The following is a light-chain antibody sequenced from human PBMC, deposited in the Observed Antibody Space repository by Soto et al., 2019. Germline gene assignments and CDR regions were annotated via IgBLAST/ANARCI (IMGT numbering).Light chain of an antibody. Sequence: EIVLTQSPGTLSLSPGERATLSCSASQSVSSSYLAWYQQKPGQAPRLLIYGASSRATGIPGRFTGSGSGTDFTLTISRLEADDFAVYYCQQYGRSPFTFGPGTKVDIK. CDR3: QQYGRSPFT. CDR1: QSVSSSY. J-gene: IGKJ3*01. CDR2: GAS. V-gene: IGKV3-20*01.